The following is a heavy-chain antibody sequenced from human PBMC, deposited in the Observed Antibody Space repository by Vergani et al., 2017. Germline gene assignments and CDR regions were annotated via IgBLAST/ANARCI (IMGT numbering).Heavy chain of an antibody. CDR3: ARLPLGSDGHNRRVYFDY. Sequence: QVQLQESGPGLVKPSETLSLTCTVSGGSISSYYWSWIRQPPGKGLEWIGYIYYSGSTNYNPSLKSRVTISVDTSKNQFSLKLSSVTAADTAVYYCARLPLGSDGHNRRVYFDYWGQGTLVTVSS. V-gene: IGHV4-59*08. CDR2: IYYSGST. CDR1: GGSISSYY. D-gene: IGHD5-24*01. J-gene: IGHJ4*02.